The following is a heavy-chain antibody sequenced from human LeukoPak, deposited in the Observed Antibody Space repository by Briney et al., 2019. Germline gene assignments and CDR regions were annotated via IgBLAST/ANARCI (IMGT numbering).Heavy chain of an antibody. Sequence: PGGSLRLSCAASGFTFSSYSMNWVRQAPGKGLEWVSSISSSSSYIYYADSVKGRFTIFRDNAKNSLYLQMNSLRAEDTAVYYCAATYGDYVSDAFDIWGQGTMVTVSS. CDR1: GFTFSSYS. J-gene: IGHJ3*02. CDR3: AATYGDYVSDAFDI. CDR2: ISSSSSYI. D-gene: IGHD4-17*01. V-gene: IGHV3-21*01.